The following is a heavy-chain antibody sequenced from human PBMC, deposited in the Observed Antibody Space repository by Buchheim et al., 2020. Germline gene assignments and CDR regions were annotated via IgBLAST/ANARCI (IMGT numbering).Heavy chain of an antibody. D-gene: IGHD6-19*01. CDR1: GGSISSGDYY. V-gene: IGHV4-30-4*01. Sequence: QVQLQESGPGLVKPSQTLSLTCTVSGGSISSGDYYWSWIRQPPGKGLEWIGYIYYSGSTYYNPSLKSRVTISVDTSKNQFSLKLSSVTAADTAVYYCARETSYSSGRYLSMPNYYGMDVWGQGTT. CDR3: ARETSYSSGRYLSMPNYYGMDV. J-gene: IGHJ6*02. CDR2: IYYSGST.